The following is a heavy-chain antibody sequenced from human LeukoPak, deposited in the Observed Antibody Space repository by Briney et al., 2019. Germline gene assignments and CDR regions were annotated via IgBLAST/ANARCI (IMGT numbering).Heavy chain of an antibody. V-gene: IGHV2-70*11. D-gene: IGHD2-15*01. CDR2: IDWDDDK. Sequence: QTLTLTCTFSGFSLSTTKMCVSWLRQPPGKALEWLARIDWDDDKHFSTSLKTRLTISKDTSKNQVVLTMTNMDPVDTATYYCARTIGYCIGGSCYYFDYWGQGTLVTVSS. CDR3: ARTIGYCIGGSCYYFDY. CDR1: GFSLSTTKMC. J-gene: IGHJ4*02.